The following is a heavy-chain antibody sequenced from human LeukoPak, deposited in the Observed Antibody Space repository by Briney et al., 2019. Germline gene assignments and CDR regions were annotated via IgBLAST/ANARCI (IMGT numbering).Heavy chain of an antibody. V-gene: IGHV1-18*01. CDR1: GYTFTSYG. Sequence: ASVKVSCKASGYTFTSYGISWVRQAPGQGLEWMGWISAYNGNTNYAQKLQGRGTMTTDTSTSTAYMELRSLRSDDTAVYYCARDIDQLAVAGIEGAFDIWGQGTMVTVSS. CDR2: ISAYNGNT. D-gene: IGHD6-19*01. J-gene: IGHJ3*02. CDR3: ARDIDQLAVAGIEGAFDI.